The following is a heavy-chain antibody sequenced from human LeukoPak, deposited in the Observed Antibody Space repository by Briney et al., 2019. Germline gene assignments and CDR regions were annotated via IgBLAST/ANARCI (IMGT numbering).Heavy chain of an antibody. D-gene: IGHD3-10*01. J-gene: IGHJ4*02. CDR2: VKSYNAGGTT. CDR3: TLIQGWGAGSYFLDY. V-gene: IGHV3-15*01. CDR1: GFSIENDW. Sequence: GGSLRLSCAASGFSIENDWMSWVRQAPGRGLEWVGRVKSYNAGGTTHYAAPVKGRFIISRDDSKNMLYLQMDSLKTEDTAVYYCTLIQGWGAGSYFLDYWGQGALVTVSS.